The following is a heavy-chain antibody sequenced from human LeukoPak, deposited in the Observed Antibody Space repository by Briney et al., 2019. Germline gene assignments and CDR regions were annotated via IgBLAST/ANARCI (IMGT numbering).Heavy chain of an antibody. CDR1: GFAFDSFT. CDR2: ISYDGSNK. CDR3: ARDSIFDY. J-gene: IGHJ4*02. Sequence: GRSLRLSCAASGFAFDSFTMTWVRQAPGKGLEWVAVISYDGSNKYYADSVKGRFTISRDNSKNTLYLQMNSLKAEDTAVYYCARDSIFDYWGQGTLVTVSS. D-gene: IGHD2/OR15-2a*01. V-gene: IGHV3-30*04.